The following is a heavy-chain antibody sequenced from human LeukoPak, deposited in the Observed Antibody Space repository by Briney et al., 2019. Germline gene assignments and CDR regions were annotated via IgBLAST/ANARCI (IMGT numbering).Heavy chain of an antibody. D-gene: IGHD1-26*01. CDR1: GFTFSSYA. CDR3: AKATSGSFSIWDY. CDR2: ISGSGGTT. Sequence: GGSLRLSCAASGFTFSSYAMTWVRQAPGKGLEWVSAISGSGGTTYYADSVKGRFTISRDDSKNTLFLQMNSLRAEDTAVYYCAKATSGSFSIWDYRGQATLVTVSS. J-gene: IGHJ4*02. V-gene: IGHV3-23*01.